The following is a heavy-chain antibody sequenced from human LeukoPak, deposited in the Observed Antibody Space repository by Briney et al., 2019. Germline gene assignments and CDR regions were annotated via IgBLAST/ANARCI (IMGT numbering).Heavy chain of an antibody. CDR2: ISSSSSYI. J-gene: IGHJ4*02. V-gene: IGHV3-21*01. D-gene: IGHD3-10*01. Sequence: GGSLRLSCAASGFTFGSYSMDWVRQAPGKGLEWVSSISSSSSYIYYADSVKGRFTISRDNAKNTLYLQMNSLRAEDTAVYYCAKSGPGSGSSRPFDYWGQGTLVTVSS. CDR3: AKSGPGSGSSRPFDY. CDR1: GFTFGSYS.